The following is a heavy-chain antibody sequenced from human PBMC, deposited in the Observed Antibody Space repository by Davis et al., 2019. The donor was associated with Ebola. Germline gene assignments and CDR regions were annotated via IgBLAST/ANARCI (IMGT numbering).Heavy chain of an antibody. Sequence: PGGSLRLSCVTSGFTFSSSAMNWVRQAPGMGLEWVSTISGSGGSTYYGESVKGRFTISRDNAKNSLYLQMNSLRAEDTAVYYCASEIESSSTSAIFYYYYGMDVWGKGTTVTVSS. J-gene: IGHJ6*04. CDR1: GFTFSSSA. CDR2: ISGSGGST. CDR3: ASEIESSSTSAIFYYYYGMDV. D-gene: IGHD6-6*01. V-gene: IGHV3-23*01.